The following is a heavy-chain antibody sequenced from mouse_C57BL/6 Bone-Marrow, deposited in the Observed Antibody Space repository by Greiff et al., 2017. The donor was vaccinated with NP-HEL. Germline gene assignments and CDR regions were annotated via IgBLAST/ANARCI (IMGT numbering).Heavy chain of an antibody. Sequence: QVQLQQPGAELVMPGASVKLSCKASGYTFTSYWMHWVKQRPGQGLEWIGEIDPSDSYTNYNQKFKGKSTLTVDKSSSTAYMQLSSLTSEDSAVYYSARGDDEDYWGQGTTLTVSS. CDR3: ARGDDEDY. CDR2: IDPSDSYT. J-gene: IGHJ2*01. V-gene: IGHV1-69*01. D-gene: IGHD2-3*01. CDR1: GYTFTSYW.